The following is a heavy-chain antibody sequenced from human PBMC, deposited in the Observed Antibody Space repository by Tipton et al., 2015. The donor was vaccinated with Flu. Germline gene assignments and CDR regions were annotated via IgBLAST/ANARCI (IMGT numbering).Heavy chain of an antibody. D-gene: IGHD3-22*01. J-gene: IGHJ4*02. Sequence: LRLSCTVSGGSISSGDYYWSWIRQPPGKGLEWIGYIYYSGSTYYNPSLKSRVTISVDTPKNQFSLKLSSVTAADTAVYYCARADSSGYQFDYWGQGTLVTVSS. CDR1: GGSISSGDYY. V-gene: IGHV4-30-4*01. CDR2: IYYSGST. CDR3: ARADSSGYQFDY.